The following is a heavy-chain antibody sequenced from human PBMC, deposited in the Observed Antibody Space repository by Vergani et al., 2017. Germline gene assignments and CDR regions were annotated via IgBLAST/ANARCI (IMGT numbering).Heavy chain of an antibody. J-gene: IGHJ5*02. Sequence: QVQLVQSGAEVKKPGASVKVSCKASGYTFTSYDINWVRQATGQGLEWMGWMNPNSGNTGYAQKFQGRVTMTRNTSISTSYMELNSLRSEDTAGYYCAIAGVYSSSSGVGWFDPWSQGTLVTVSS. D-gene: IGHD6-6*01. CDR3: AIAGVYSSSSGVGWFDP. V-gene: IGHV1-8*01. CDR1: GYTFTSYD. CDR2: MNPNSGNT.